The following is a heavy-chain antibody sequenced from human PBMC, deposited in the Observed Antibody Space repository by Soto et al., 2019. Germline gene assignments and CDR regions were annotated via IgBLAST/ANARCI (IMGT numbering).Heavy chain of an antibody. J-gene: IGHJ3*02. V-gene: IGHV4-31*02. CDR2: IYYSGNT. D-gene: IGHD1-1*01. CDR3: APALVVTGGDGCAI. CDR1: GGAITTGGRS. Sequence: QLRLQEWGPGLVKPSQTLSLKGSVSGGAITTGGRSWSWIRQLPGKGLAWIGDIYYSGNTYYNAAYKSRVTMSAEAAKNQFSLKLSSVTAAYTAVYDCAPALVVTGGDGCAIWGQGRLVTVSS.